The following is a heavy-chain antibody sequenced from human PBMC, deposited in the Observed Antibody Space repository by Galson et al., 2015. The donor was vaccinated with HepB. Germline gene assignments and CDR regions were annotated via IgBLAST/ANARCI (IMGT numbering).Heavy chain of an antibody. V-gene: IGHV1-69*13. CDR3: ARDGHDSVMGRVRDYYYYYGMDV. CDR1: GGTFSSYA. D-gene: IGHD3-3*01. Sequence: SVKVSCKASGGTFSSYAISWVRQAPGQGLEWMGGIIPIFGTANYAQKFQGRVTITADESTSTAYMELSSLRSEDTAVYYCARDGHDSVMGRVRDYYYYYGMDVWGQGTTVTVSS. CDR2: IIPIFGTA. J-gene: IGHJ6*02.